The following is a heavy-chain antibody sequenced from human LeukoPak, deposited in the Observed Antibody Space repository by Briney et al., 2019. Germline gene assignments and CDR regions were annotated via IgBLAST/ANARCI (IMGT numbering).Heavy chain of an antibody. D-gene: IGHD2-2*01. CDR3: AKESLYCSSTSCTAEFDY. CDR1: GFTFSSYA. Sequence: HSGGSLRLSCAASGFTFSSYAMSWVRQAPGKGLEWVSAISGSGGSTYYADSVKGRFTISRDNSKNTLYLQMNSLRAEDTAVYYCAKESLYCSSTSCTAEFDYWGQGTLVTVSS. J-gene: IGHJ4*02. V-gene: IGHV3-23*01. CDR2: ISGSGGST.